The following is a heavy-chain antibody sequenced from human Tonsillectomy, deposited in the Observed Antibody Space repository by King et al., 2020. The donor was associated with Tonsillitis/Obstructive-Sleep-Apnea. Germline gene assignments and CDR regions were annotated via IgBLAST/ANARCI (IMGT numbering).Heavy chain of an antibody. V-gene: IGHV3-7*01. CDR3: ARDEAGAFDV. D-gene: IGHD6-13*01. CDR2: KKQDGSEK. CDR1: GFTFSSYW. Sequence: VQLVESGGGLVQPGGSLRLSCVGSGFTFSSYWMNWVRQAPGKGLEWVANKKQDGSEKYSVDSVKGRFPISRDNAKNSLYLQMNSLRAEDTAVYFCARDEAGAFDVWGQGTMVTVSS. J-gene: IGHJ3*01.